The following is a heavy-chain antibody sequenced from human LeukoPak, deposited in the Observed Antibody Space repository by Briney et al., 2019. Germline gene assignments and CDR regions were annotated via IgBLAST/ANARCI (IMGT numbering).Heavy chain of an antibody. D-gene: IGHD3-10*01. CDR3: VATYGSGSYYFDY. CDR2: IVVGSGNT. CDR1: GFTFTGSA. V-gene: IGHV1-58*02. J-gene: IGHJ4*02. Sequence: ASVKVSCKASGFTFTGSAMQWVRQPRGQRLEWIGWIVVGSGNTNYAQKFQERVTITRDMSTSTAYMELSRLRSDDTAVYYCVATYGSGSYYFDYWGQGTLVTVSS.